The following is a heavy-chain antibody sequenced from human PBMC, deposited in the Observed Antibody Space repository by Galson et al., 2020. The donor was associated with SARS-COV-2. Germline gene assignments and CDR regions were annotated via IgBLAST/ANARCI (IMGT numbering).Heavy chain of an antibody. Sequence: GESLKISCMGSGYTFTTFWIGWVRQMPGKGLEWIGIIYPGDSEVRYSPSFQGQVTISADKSTNTAYLQWGSLKASDTAIYYCARLAYFYYYMDVWGKGTTVTVSS. CDR1: GYTFTTFW. CDR3: ARLAYFYYYMDV. CDR2: IYPGDSEV. J-gene: IGHJ6*03. V-gene: IGHV5-51*01.